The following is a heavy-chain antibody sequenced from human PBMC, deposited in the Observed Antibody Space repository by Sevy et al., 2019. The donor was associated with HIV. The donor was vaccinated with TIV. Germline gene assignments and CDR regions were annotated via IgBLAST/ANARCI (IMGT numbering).Heavy chain of an antibody. CDR2: IYPGDSDT. CDR1: GYSFTSYW. J-gene: IGHJ4*02. Sequence: RSGESLKISCKGSGYSFTSYWIGWVRQMPGKGLEWMGIIYPGDSDTRYSPSFQGQVTISADKSISTAYLQWSSLKASDTAMYYCARHLSGTNPYFDYWGQGTLVTVSS. CDR3: ARHLSGTNPYFDY. D-gene: IGHD1-1*01. V-gene: IGHV5-51*01.